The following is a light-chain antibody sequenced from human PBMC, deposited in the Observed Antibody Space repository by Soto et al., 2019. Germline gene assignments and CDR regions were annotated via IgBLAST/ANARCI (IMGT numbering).Light chain of an antibody. Sequence: QSVLTQSPSASASLGASVKLTCTLSSGHSSYAIAWHQQQPEKGPRYLMKLNSDGSHSKGDGIPDRFSGSSSGAERYLTISSLQSEDAADYYCQTWGTGIHYVFGTGTKLTVL. CDR3: QTWGTGIHYV. CDR1: SGHSSYA. CDR2: LNSDGSH. V-gene: IGLV4-69*01. J-gene: IGLJ1*01.